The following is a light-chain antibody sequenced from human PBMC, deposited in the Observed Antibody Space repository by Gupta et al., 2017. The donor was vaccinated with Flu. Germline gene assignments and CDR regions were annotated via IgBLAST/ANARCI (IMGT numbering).Light chain of an antibody. J-gene: IGKJ3*01. Sequence: DIQMTQSPPSLSASGGDRVTITCRASQNIIKYLNWYQQKPGKAPKLLVYAATSLQGGVPSRFSGSGSGTDFTLTISSLQPEDFATYYCQQSYSLPRTFGPGTKVDFK. CDR2: AAT. CDR1: QNIIKY. CDR3: QQSYSLPRT. V-gene: IGKV1-39*01.